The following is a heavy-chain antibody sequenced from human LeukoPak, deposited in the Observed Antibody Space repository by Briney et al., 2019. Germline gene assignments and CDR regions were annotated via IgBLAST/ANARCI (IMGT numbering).Heavy chain of an antibody. Sequence: SETLSLACTVSGGSISSSSYYWGWIRQPPGKGLEWIGSIYYSGSTYYNPSLKSRVTISEDTSKNQFSLKLSSVTAADTAVYYCARGTGVTTINWFDPWGQGTLVTVSS. CDR2: IYYSGST. V-gene: IGHV4-39*07. J-gene: IGHJ5*02. CDR1: GGSISSSSYY. CDR3: ARGTGVTTINWFDP. D-gene: IGHD5-12*01.